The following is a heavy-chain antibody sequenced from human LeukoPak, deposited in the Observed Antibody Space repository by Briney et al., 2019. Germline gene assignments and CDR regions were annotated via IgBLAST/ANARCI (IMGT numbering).Heavy chain of an antibody. J-gene: IGHJ4*02. CDR3: ARDLRDCISTSCPFDY. V-gene: IGHV3-48*01. CDR1: GFTFSSYS. Sequence: PGGSLRLSCAASGFTFSSYSMNWVRQAPGKGLEWVSYIRSSSNTIYYADSVKGRFSISGDNAKNSLYLQMNSLRAEDTAVYYCARDLRDCISTSCPFDYWGQGTLVTVSS. D-gene: IGHD2-2*01. CDR2: IRSSSNTI.